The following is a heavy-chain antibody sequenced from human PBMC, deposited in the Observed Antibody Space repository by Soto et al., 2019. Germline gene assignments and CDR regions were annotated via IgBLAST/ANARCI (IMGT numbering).Heavy chain of an antibody. CDR1: GFPFGLYS. V-gene: IGHV3-48*02. CDR2: ITGSSSTK. Sequence: GGSLRLSCAASGFPFGLYSMNWVRQAPGKGLEWVSDITGSSSTKFYADSVKGRFTISRDNAKNSLYLQMNSLRDEDTAVYYCARDNGREGSFDHWGQGTLVTVSS. J-gene: IGHJ5*02. CDR3: ARDNGREGSFDH.